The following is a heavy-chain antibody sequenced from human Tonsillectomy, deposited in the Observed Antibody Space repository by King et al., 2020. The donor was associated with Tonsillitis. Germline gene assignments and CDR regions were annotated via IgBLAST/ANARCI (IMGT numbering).Heavy chain of an antibody. Sequence: QLVQSGVEVKKPGASVKVSCKASGYTFTNYGISWVRQAPGQGLEWMGWISAYNGNTHYAQKFQGRVTMTTDTSTSTAYMELRSLRSDDTAVYYCARDRGLYSRGDASDIWGQGTLVTVSS. CDR2: ISAYNGNT. V-gene: IGHV1-18*01. J-gene: IGHJ3*02. D-gene: IGHD6-13*01. CDR3: ARDRGLYSRGDASDI. CDR1: GYTFTNYG.